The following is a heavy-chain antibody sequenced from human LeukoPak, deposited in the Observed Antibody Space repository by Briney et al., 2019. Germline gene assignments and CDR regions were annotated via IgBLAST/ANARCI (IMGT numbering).Heavy chain of an antibody. Sequence: ASVKVSCKASGYTFTGYYMHRVRQAPGQGLEWMGWINPNSGGTNYAQKFQGRVTMTRDTSTSTVYLELSNLRSEDTAVYYCARRGACSGSSCNLDYWGQGTQVTVSS. CDR3: ARRGACSGSSCNLDY. D-gene: IGHD2-15*01. J-gene: IGHJ4*02. CDR1: GYTFTGYY. V-gene: IGHV1-2*02. CDR2: INPNSGGT.